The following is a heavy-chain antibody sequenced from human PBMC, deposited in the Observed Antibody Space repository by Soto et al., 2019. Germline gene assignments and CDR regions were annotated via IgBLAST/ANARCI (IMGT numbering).Heavy chain of an antibody. CDR3: AKASVTTIYYYYGMDV. CDR1: GFTFSSYA. J-gene: IGHJ6*02. Sequence: GASLRLSCAASGFTFSSYAMSWVRQAPGKGLELFSAISGSGGRTYYADSVKGRFTISRENSKNTLYLQMNSLRAEDTAVYYCAKASVTTIYYYYGMDVWGQGTTVNVSS. CDR2: ISGSGGRT. V-gene: IGHV3-23*01. D-gene: IGHD2-21*02.